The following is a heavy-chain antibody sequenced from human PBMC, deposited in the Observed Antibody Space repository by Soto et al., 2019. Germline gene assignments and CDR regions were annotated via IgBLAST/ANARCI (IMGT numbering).Heavy chain of an antibody. V-gene: IGHV3-30-3*01. CDR2: ISYDGSNK. CDR1: GFTFSSYA. D-gene: IGHD6-13*01. CDR3: ASSVIA. J-gene: IGHJ4*02. Sequence: GGSLRLSCAASGFTFSSYAMHWVRQAPGKGLEWVAVISYDGSNKYYAVSVKGRFTISRDNSKNTLYLQMNSLRAEDTAVYYCASSVIAWGQGTLVTVSS.